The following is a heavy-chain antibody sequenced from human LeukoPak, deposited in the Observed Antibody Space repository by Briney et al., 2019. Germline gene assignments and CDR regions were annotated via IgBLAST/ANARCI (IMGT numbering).Heavy chain of an antibody. D-gene: IGHD2/OR15-2a*01. CDR1: GGSISSYY. CDR2: IYYSGST. CDR3: ASTSWRKRFDYFDY. Sequence: TSETLSLTCTVSGGSISSYYWSWIRQPPGKGLEWIGYIYYSGSTNYNPSLKSRVTISVDTSKNQFSLKLSSVTAADTAVYYCASTSWRKRFDYFDYWGQGTLVTVSS. J-gene: IGHJ4*02. V-gene: IGHV4-59*01.